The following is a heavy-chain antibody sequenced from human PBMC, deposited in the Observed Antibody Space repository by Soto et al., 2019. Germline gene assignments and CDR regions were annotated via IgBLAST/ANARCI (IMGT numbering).Heavy chain of an antibody. Sequence: QMQLQESGPGLVRPSETLSLTCNVSGGSIISSDHYWGWIRQPPGKGLKWIGSIHYSGDTYYDPSLKSRVTMSVGTSKNQFSLTLNSVTATDTAVYFCARLAIGRRSHDWSFDLWGRGTLVTVSS. V-gene: IGHV4-39*01. CDR3: ARLAIGRRSHDWSFDL. D-gene: IGHD1-26*01. CDR1: GGSIISSDHY. J-gene: IGHJ2*01. CDR2: IHYSGDT.